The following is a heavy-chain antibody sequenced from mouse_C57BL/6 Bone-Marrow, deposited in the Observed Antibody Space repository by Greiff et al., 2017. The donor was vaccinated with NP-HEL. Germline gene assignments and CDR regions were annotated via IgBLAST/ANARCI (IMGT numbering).Heavy chain of an antibody. CDR3: ARDVTTVAMDY. CDR2: ISDGGSYT. D-gene: IGHD1-1*01. V-gene: IGHV5-4*01. CDR1: GFTFSSYA. J-gene: IGHJ4*01. Sequence: EVQLVESGGGLVKPGGSLKLSCAASGFTFSSYAMSWVRQTPEKRLEWVATISDGGSYTYYPDNVKGRFTISRDNAKNNLYLQMSHLKSEDTAMYYCARDVTTVAMDYWGQGTSVTVSS.